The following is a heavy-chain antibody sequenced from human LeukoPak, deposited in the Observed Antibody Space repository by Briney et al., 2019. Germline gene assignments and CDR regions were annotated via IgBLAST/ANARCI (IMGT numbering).Heavy chain of an antibody. J-gene: IGHJ4*02. Sequence: GGSLRLSCAASGFTFSNAWMSWVRQAPGKGLEWVGRIKSKTDGGTTDYAAPVKGRFTISRDDSKNTLYLHMNSLKTEDTAIYYCTRIHYSGGGDYWGQGTLVTVSS. V-gene: IGHV3-15*01. D-gene: IGHD2-15*01. CDR3: TRIHYSGGGDY. CDR2: IKSKTDGGTT. CDR1: GFTFSNAW.